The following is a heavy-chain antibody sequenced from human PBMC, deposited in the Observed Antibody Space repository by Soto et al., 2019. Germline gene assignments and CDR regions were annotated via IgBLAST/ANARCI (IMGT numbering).Heavy chain of an antibody. CDR2: IYWDDDK. V-gene: IGHV2-5*02. CDR1: GFSLSTSGVG. CDR3: AHRRTNGLGGWFDP. Sequence: QITLKESGPTLVKPTQTLTLTCTFSGFSLSTSGVGVGWIRQPPGKALEWLALIYWDDDKRYSPSLKSRLTITKDTSKNQVVLTMTNMDPVDTATYYCAHRRTNGLGGWFDPWGQGTLVTVSS. D-gene: IGHD1-26*01. J-gene: IGHJ5*02.